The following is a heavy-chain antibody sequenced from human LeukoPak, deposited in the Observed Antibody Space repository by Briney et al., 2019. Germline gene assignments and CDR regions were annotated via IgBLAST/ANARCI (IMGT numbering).Heavy chain of an antibody. CDR3: ARSADYWYFDL. J-gene: IGHJ2*01. CDR2: ISSSGSTI. CDR1: GFTFSNYD. V-gene: IGHV3-48*03. Sequence: GGSLRLSCAASGFTFSNYDMNWVRQAPGKGLEWVSYISSSGSTIYYADSVKGRFTISRDNAKNSLYLQMNSLRAEDTAAYYCARSADYWYFDLWGRGTLVTVSS.